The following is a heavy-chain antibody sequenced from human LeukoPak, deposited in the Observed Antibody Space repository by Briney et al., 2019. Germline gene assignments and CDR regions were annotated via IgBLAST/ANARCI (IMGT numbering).Heavy chain of an antibody. CDR2: ISWNSGSI. CDR3: ARFPPGEYSSSWYHQGAFDI. CDR1: GFTFGDYA. Sequence: GRSLRLSCAASGFTFGDYAMHWVRQAPGKGLEWVSGISWNSGSIGYADSVKGRFTISRDNAKNSLYLQMNSLRAEDTALYYCARFPPGEYSSSWYHQGAFDIWGQGTMVTVSS. V-gene: IGHV3-9*01. D-gene: IGHD6-13*01. J-gene: IGHJ3*02.